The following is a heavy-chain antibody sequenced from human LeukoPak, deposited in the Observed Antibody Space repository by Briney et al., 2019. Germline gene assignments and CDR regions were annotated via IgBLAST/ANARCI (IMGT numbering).Heavy chain of an antibody. CDR3: ASVQQLADPDAFDI. V-gene: IGHV1-3*01. D-gene: IGHD6-13*01. J-gene: IGHJ4*02. CDR1: GYTFTTYA. Sequence: ASVKVSCKASGYTFTTYAMHWVRQAPGQRLEWMGWINAGNGNTKYSQKFQGRDTITRDTSASTAYMELSSLRSEDTAVYYCASVQQLADPDAFDIWGQGTLVTVSS. CDR2: INAGNGNT.